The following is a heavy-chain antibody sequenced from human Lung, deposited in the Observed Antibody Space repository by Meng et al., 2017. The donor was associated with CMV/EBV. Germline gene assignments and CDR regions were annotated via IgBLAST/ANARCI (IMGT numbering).Heavy chain of an antibody. V-gene: IGHV4-39*07. D-gene: IGHD1-26*01. Sequence: GSLRLXXTVSGGSISSSTYYWGWVRQPPGKGLEWIGSLYYSGSTYYNPSLKSRVTISVDTSMNQFSLKLSSVTAADTAMYYCARGDSGSYYVDYWGQGKXVTVSS. CDR3: ARGDSGSYYVDY. CDR2: LYYSGST. CDR1: GGSISSSTYY. J-gene: IGHJ4*02.